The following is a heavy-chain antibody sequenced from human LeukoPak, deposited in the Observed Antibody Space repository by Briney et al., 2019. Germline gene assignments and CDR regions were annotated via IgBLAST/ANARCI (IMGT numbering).Heavy chain of an antibody. J-gene: IGHJ4*02. CDR2: INPNSGGT. CDR3: ARRAVDYNWNDFDF. CDR1: GYTFTGYY. Sequence: GASVKVSCKASGYTFTGYYMHWVRQAPGQGLEWMGWINPNSGGTNYAQKFQGRVTMTRDTSIRTAYMELSGLTSDDMAIYYCARRAVDYNWNDFDFWGQGTLVTVSS. V-gene: IGHV1-2*02. D-gene: IGHD1-1*01.